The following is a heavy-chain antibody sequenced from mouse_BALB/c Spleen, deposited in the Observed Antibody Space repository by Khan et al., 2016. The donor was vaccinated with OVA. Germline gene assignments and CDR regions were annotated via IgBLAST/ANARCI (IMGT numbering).Heavy chain of an antibody. V-gene: IGHV1S137*01. CDR2: ISTYSGST. J-gene: IGHJ2*01. CDR3: ARPAYDGYYDY. CDR1: GYTFTDYA. Sequence: QVQLQQSGPELVRPGVSVKISCKGSGYTFTDYAMYWVKQSHAKSLEWIGLISTYSGSTNYNQKFKGKVTMTVDKSSSAAYMELDRLTSEDSAIYYGARPAYDGYYDYWGQCTTLIVSS. D-gene: IGHD2-3*01.